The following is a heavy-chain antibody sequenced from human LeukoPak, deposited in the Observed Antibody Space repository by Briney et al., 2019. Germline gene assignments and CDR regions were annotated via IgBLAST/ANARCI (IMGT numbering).Heavy chain of an antibody. CDR2: ISSSSSYI. Sequence: GGSLRLSCAASGFTFSSYSMNWVRQAPGKGLEWVSSISSSSSYIYYADSVKGRFTISRDNAKNSLHLQMNSLRAEDTAVYYCASSSGWYYFDYWGQGTLVTVSS. D-gene: IGHD6-19*01. J-gene: IGHJ4*02. V-gene: IGHV3-21*01. CDR1: GFTFSSYS. CDR3: ASSSGWYYFDY.